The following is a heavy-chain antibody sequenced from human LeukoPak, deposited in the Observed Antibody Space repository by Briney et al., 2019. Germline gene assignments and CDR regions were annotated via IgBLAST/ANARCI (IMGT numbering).Heavy chain of an antibody. CDR1: GGSFSGHY. Sequence: SETLSLTCAVYGGSFSGHYWSWIRQPPGKGLEWIGEINHSGSTNYNPSLKSRVTISVDTSKNQFSLKLSSVTAADTAVYYCAAQTTYYDILTGFRTRYNWFDPWGQGTLVTVSS. CDR2: INHSGST. V-gene: IGHV4-34*01. J-gene: IGHJ5*02. CDR3: AAQTTYYDILTGFRTRYNWFDP. D-gene: IGHD3-9*01.